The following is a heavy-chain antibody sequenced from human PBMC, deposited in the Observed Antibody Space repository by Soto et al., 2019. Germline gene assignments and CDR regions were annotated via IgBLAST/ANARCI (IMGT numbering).Heavy chain of an antibody. J-gene: IGHJ4*02. CDR3: VVMGNVAVSNPRSFDY. D-gene: IGHD6-19*01. Sequence: QVQLVQSGAEVKKPGSSVKVSCKASGATFSGYAINWVRQAPGQGLEWLGRIVPIFETLNYAERFQGRVAITADESTTTVYMELTNLTHEDTAVHYCVVMGNVAVSNPRSFDYWGQGTQVTVSS. CDR1: GATFSGYA. CDR2: IVPIFETL. V-gene: IGHV1-69*18.